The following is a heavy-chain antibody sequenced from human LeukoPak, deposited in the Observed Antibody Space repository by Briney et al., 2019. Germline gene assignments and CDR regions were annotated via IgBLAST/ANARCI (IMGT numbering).Heavy chain of an antibody. CDR1: GASIRSGDYF. CDR3: ARAYYDFWSGYKNEYFQH. V-gene: IGHV4-30-4*01. D-gene: IGHD3-3*01. J-gene: IGHJ1*01. CDR2: IYYSGST. Sequence: SQTLSLTCTVSGASIRSGDYFWSWIRQPPGKGLEWIGYIYYSGSTYYNPSLKSRVTVSVDTSKNQFSLKLSSVTAADTAVYYCARAYYDFWSGYKNEYFQHWGQGTLVTVSS.